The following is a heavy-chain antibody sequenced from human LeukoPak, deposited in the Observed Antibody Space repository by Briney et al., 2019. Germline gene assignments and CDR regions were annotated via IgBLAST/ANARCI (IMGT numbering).Heavy chain of an antibody. D-gene: IGHD6-13*01. V-gene: IGHV4-59*01. Sequence: SETLSLTCTVSGGSISSYYWSWIRQPPGKGLEWIGYIYYSGSTNYNPSLKSRVTISVDTSKNQFSLKLSSVTAADTAVYYCARDLYSSTWWGAFDIWGQGTMVAVSS. J-gene: IGHJ3*02. CDR2: IYYSGST. CDR3: ARDLYSSTWWGAFDI. CDR1: GGSISSYY.